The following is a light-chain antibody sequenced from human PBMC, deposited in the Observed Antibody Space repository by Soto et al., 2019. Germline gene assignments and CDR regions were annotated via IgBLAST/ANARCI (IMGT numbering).Light chain of an antibody. Sequence: EIVWTQSPVTLSLPPGERATLSCRASQRVSSSYLAWSQQKPGHAPRRLIYGASSRATGIPDRFSGSGSGTDFTLTISRLEPEDFALYYCQQYRSSPLTFGGGTKVEIK. CDR1: QRVSSSY. CDR2: GAS. J-gene: IGKJ4*01. CDR3: QQYRSSPLT. V-gene: IGKV3-20*01.